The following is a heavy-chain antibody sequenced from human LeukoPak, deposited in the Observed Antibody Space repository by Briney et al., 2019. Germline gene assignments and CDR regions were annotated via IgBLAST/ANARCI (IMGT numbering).Heavy chain of an antibody. D-gene: IGHD4-11*01. Sequence: NPSGTLSLTCTVSGGSISGYYWSWIRQPPGKGLEWNGNIYYSGSTNYNPSLKSRVTISVDTSKNQFSLKLSSVTAADTAVYYCANYHDYSNFQGAYYLDYWGQGTLVTVSS. CDR3: ANYHDYSNFQGAYYLDY. V-gene: IGHV4-59*08. J-gene: IGHJ4*02. CDR2: IYYSGST. CDR1: GGSISGYY.